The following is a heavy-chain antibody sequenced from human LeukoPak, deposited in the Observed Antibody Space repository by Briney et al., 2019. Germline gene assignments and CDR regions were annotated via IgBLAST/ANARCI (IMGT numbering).Heavy chain of an antibody. J-gene: IGHJ5*02. CDR1: GYTFTSYG. D-gene: IGHD3-10*01. CDR3: ARAHYYSSGNPGWFDP. Sequence: GASVKVSCKASGYTFTSYGISWVRQAPGQGLEWMGWISAYNGNTNYAQKLQGRVTMTTDTSTSTAYMELRSLRSDDTAVYYCARAHYYSSGNPGWFDPWGQGTLVTVSS. CDR2: ISAYNGNT. V-gene: IGHV1-18*01.